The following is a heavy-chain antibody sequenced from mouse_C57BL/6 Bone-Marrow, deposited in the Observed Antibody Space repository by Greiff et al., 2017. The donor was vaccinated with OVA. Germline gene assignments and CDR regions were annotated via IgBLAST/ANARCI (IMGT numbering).Heavy chain of an antibody. CDR3: ARKFLYYFDY. Sequence: DVHLVESEGGLVQPGSSMKLSCTASGFTFSDYYMAWVRQVPEKGLEWVANINYDGSSTYYLDSLKSRFIISRDNAKNILYLQMSSLKSEDTATYYCARKFLYYFDYWGQGTTLTVSS. CDR2: INYDGSST. CDR1: GFTFSDYY. J-gene: IGHJ2*01. V-gene: IGHV5-16*01.